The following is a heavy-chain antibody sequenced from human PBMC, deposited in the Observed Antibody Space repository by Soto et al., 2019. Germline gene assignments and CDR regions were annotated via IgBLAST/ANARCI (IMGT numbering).Heavy chain of an antibody. J-gene: IGHJ4*02. Sequence: EVQLVESGGGLVQPGGSLRLSCAASGFTVSSNYMTWVRQAPGKGLEWVSNIYSGGTTYYADSVKGRFTISRDNSKNTLFLQMNSLRDDDTAVYYCASGASGNYRWGQGTLVTVSS. D-gene: IGHD3-10*01. CDR2: IYSGGTT. CDR1: GFTVSSNY. CDR3: ASGASGNYR. V-gene: IGHV3-66*01.